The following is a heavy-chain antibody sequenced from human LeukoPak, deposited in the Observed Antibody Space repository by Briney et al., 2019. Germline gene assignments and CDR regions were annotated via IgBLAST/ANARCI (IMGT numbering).Heavy chain of an antibody. CDR2: ISAYNGNT. D-gene: IGHD2-15*01. Sequence: ASVKVSCKASGYTFTSYGITWVRQAPGQGLEWMGWISAYNGNTNYAQKLQGRVTMTTDTSTSTAYMELSSLRSDDTAVYYCARDEDIVVVVAAKDAFDIWGQGTMVTVSS. V-gene: IGHV1-18*01. CDR3: ARDEDIVVVVAAKDAFDI. J-gene: IGHJ3*02. CDR1: GYTFTSYG.